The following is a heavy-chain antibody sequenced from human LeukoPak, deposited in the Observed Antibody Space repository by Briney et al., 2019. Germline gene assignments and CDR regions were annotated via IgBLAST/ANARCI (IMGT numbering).Heavy chain of an antibody. CDR1: GFTLSSFR. J-gene: IGHJ4*02. Sequence: GGSLRLSCAASGFTLSSFRMSWVRQAPGKGLEWVSRIIDSGGTNYADSVKGRFTISRDNSKNTLYLQMNNLRVEDTAVYYCAKGASIHVTGPDFWGPGTLVTVSS. D-gene: IGHD3-9*01. CDR2: IIDSGGT. V-gene: IGHV3-23*01. CDR3: AKGASIHVTGPDF.